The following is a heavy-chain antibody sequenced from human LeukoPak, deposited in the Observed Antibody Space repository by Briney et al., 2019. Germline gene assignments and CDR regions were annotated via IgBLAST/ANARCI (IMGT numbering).Heavy chain of an antibody. V-gene: IGHV4-38-2*02. CDR1: GYSISTGYY. J-gene: IGHJ4*02. D-gene: IGHD3-10*01. Sequence: PSETLSLTCTVSGYSISTGYYWDWIRQPPGKGLEWIGTFYHGGSTYYNPSLKSRVTISVDTSKNQFSLNLTSVTAADTAVYYCARRRRGSGSSPLDYWGQGTLVTVSS. CDR3: ARRRRGSGSSPLDY. CDR2: FYHGGST.